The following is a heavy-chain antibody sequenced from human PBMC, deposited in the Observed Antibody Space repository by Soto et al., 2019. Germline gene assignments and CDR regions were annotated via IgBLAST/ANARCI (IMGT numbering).Heavy chain of an antibody. Sequence: ASVKVSCKASGYTFTSYGISWVRQAPGQGLEWMGWISAYNGNTNYAQRLQGRVTMTTDTSTSTAYMELRSLRSDDTAVYYCARVGAAAGSNWFDPWGQGTLVTVSS. J-gene: IGHJ5*02. CDR2: ISAYNGNT. V-gene: IGHV1-18*01. CDR3: ARVGAAAGSNWFDP. D-gene: IGHD6-13*01. CDR1: GYTFTSYG.